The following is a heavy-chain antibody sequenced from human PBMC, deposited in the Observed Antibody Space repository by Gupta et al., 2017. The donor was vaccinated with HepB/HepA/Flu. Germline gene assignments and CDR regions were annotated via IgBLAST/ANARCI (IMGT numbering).Heavy chain of an antibody. Sequence: QVQLVESGGGVVQPGRSLRLSCAASGFTFSSYGMRWVRQAPGKGLEWVAVIWYDGSNKYYADSVKGRFTISRDNSKNTLYLQMNSLRAEDTAVYYCARDGARSTGGGGYYYYYMDVWGKGTTVTVSS. J-gene: IGHJ6*03. CDR3: ARDGARSTGGGGYYYYYMDV. D-gene: IGHD6-25*01. CDR1: GFTFSSYG. V-gene: IGHV3-33*01. CDR2: IWYDGSNK.